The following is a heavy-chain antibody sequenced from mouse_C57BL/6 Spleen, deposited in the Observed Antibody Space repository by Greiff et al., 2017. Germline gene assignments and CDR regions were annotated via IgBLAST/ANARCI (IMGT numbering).Heavy chain of an antibody. CDR3: ANSYGNGPFAY. CDR1: GYTFTSYW. CDR2: IDPSDSDT. D-gene: IGHD1-1*01. V-gene: IGHV1-52*01. Sequence: QVQLQQPGAELVRPGSSVKLSCKASGYTFTSYWMHWVKQRPIQGLEWIGNIDPSDSDTHYNQKFKDKATLTVDKSSSTAYMQLSSLTSEDSAVYYCANSYGNGPFAYWGQGTLVTVSA. J-gene: IGHJ3*01.